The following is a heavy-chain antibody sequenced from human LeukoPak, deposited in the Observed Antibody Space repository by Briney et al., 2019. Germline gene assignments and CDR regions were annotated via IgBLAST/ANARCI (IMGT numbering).Heavy chain of an antibody. CDR1: GYTFTSYY. Sequence: ASVKVSCKASGYTFTSYYMHWVRQAPGQGLEWMGIINPSGGSTSYAQKFQGRVTMTRDTSTSAVYMELSSLRSEDTAVYYCASSTGVTWGYFDYRGQGTLVTVSS. J-gene: IGHJ4*02. V-gene: IGHV1-46*01. D-gene: IGHD3-10*01. CDR2: INPSGGST. CDR3: ASSTGVTWGYFDY.